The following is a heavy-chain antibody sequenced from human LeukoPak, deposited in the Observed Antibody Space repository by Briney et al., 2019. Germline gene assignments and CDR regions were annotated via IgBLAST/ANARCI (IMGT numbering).Heavy chain of an antibody. CDR3: ARVRIGQQLDKYYYYAMDV. CDR1: GYTSGYTFTSYY. Sequence: GASVKVSCKASGYTSGYTFTSYYMHWVRQAPGQGLEWMGWINPNSGGTKYAQKFQGRVTMTTYTSISTAYMEVSRLRSDDTAVYYCARVRIGQQLDKYYYYAMDVWGQGTTVTVSS. V-gene: IGHV1-2*02. CDR2: INPNSGGT. J-gene: IGHJ6*02. D-gene: IGHD6-13*01.